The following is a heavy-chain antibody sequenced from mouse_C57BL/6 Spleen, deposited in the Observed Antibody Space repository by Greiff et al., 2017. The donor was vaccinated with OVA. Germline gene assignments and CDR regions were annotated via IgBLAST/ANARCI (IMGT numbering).Heavy chain of an antibody. J-gene: IGHJ2*01. V-gene: IGHV1-52*01. CDR3: ARSYYYAFDY. Sequence: VKLQQPGAELVRPGSSVKLSCKASGYTFTSYWMHWVKQRPIQGLEWIGNIDPSDSETHYNQKFKDKATLTVDKSSSTAYMQLSSLTSEDSAVYYCARSYYYAFDYWGQGTTLTVSS. CDR1: GYTFTSYW. CDR2: IDPSDSET. D-gene: IGHD1-1*01.